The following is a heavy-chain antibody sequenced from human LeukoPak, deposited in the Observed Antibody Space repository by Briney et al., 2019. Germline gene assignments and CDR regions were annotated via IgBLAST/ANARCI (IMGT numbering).Heavy chain of an antibody. J-gene: IGHJ3*02. CDR2: IRYDGSNK. CDR1: GFTFSSYG. V-gene: IGHV3-30*02. Sequence: GGSLRLSCAASGFTFSSYGMHWVRQAPGKGLEWVAFIRYDGSNKYYADSVKGRFTISRDNSKNTLYLQMNSLRAEDTAVYYCARDRGFLWFGELSAFDIWGQGTMVTVSS. D-gene: IGHD3-10*01. CDR3: ARDRGFLWFGELSAFDI.